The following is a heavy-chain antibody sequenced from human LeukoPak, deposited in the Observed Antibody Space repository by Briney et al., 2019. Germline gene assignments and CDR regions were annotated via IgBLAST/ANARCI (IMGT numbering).Heavy chain of an antibody. Sequence: SETLSLTRTVSGGSISSYYWSWIRQPPGKGLEWIGYIYYSGSTNYNPSLKSRVTISVDTSKNQFSLKLSSVTAADTAVYYCAGRYSYGYFDYWGQGTLVTVSS. CDR2: IYYSGST. D-gene: IGHD5-18*01. V-gene: IGHV4-59*01. J-gene: IGHJ4*02. CDR3: AGRYSYGYFDY. CDR1: GGSISSYY.